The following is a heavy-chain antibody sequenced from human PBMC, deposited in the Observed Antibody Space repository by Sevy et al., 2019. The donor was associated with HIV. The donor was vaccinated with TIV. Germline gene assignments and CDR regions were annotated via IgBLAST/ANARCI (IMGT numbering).Heavy chain of an antibody. CDR2: ISGGGGGT. J-gene: IGHJ2*01. V-gene: IGHV3-23*01. D-gene: IGHD6-13*01. Sequence: GGSLRLSCAASGFTFNNDAMSWVRQAPGKGLEGNGLEWVSTISGGGGGTCYADSVRGRFTISRDNSKNTLYLQVNSLRVEDTAVYYCAKHYIHDIADGWYFDLWGRGTLVTVSS. CDR1: GFTFNNDA. CDR3: AKHYIHDIADGWYFDL.